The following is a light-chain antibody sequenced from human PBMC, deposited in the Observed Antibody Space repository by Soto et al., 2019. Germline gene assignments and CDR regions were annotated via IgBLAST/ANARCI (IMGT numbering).Light chain of an antibody. V-gene: IGKV1-33*01. CDR3: QQYDNLPRVT. CDR2: DAS. Sequence: DIQMTQSPSSLSASVGDRVTITCQASQDIRNYLNWYQQKPGKAPKLLIYDASNLETGVPSRFSGSGSGTDFTFTISSLQPEDIATYHCQQYDNLPRVTFGPGTKVNIK. J-gene: IGKJ3*01. CDR1: QDIRNY.